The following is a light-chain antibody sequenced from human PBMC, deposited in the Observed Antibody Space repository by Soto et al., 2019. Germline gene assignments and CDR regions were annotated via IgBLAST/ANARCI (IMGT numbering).Light chain of an antibody. CDR1: SSDVGGYNY. CDR3: SSYTSSSTLL. J-gene: IGLJ2*01. Sequence: QSALTQPASVSGSPGQSITISCTGTSSDVGGYNYVSWYQQHPGKARKLMIYEVSNRPSGVSNRFSGSKSGNTASLTISGLQAEDEADYYCSSYTSSSTLLFGGGTKVTVL. CDR2: EVS. V-gene: IGLV2-14*01.